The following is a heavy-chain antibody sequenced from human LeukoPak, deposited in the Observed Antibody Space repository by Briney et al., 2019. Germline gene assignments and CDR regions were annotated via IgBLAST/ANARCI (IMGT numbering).Heavy chain of an antibody. CDR2: LYDSGST. V-gene: IGHV4-4*02. CDR3: SRASSTSYYDY. D-gene: IGHD6-19*01. Sequence: PSGTLSLTCAVSGDSVSSSHWWSWIRQPAGKGLEWIGRLYDSGSTNYNPSLKSRVTISVDTSKNQFSLKLSSVTAADTALYYCSRASSTSYYDYWGQGSLVTVSS. J-gene: IGHJ4*02. CDR1: GDSVSSSHW.